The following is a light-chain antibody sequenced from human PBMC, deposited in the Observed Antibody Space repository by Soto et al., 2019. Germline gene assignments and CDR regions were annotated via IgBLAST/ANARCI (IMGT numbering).Light chain of an antibody. Sequence: EIEMTQSPATLSLAPGERVTLSCRASESVSTNLAWYQQKAGQAPRLLIYGASTRATGIPARFSGSGSGTEFTLTISGLQSEDFAVYYCQQYHNWPPITFGQGTRLEIK. CDR2: GAS. J-gene: IGKJ5*01. CDR1: ESVSTN. CDR3: QQYHNWPPIT. V-gene: IGKV3-15*01.